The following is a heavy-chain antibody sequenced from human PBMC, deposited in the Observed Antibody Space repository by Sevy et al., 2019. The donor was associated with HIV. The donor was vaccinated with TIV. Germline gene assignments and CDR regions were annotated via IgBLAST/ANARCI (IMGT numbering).Heavy chain of an antibody. J-gene: IGHJ6*02. CDR2: IYPGDSDT. CDR3: ARGARGTLPSYYYYPMDV. D-gene: IGHD1-1*01. Sequence: GESLKISCKGSGYRFSDYWIGWVRQMPGKGLEWMGIIYPGDSDTTYSPSFQGQVTISVNKSISPAYLQWTSLKASDTAMFYCARGARGTLPSYYYYPMDVWGQGTTVTVSS. CDR1: GYRFSDYW. V-gene: IGHV5-51*01.